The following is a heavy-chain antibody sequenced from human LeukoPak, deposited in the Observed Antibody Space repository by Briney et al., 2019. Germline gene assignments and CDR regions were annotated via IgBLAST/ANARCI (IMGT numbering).Heavy chain of an antibody. CDR2: INHSGST. CDR3: ARELMGLGNWFDP. CDR1: GGSFSGYY. Sequence: SETLSLTCAVYGGSFSGYYWSWIRQPPGKGLEWIGEINHSGSTNYNPSLKSRVTISVDTSKNQFSLKLSSVTAADTAVYYCARELMGLGNWFDPWGQGTLVTVSS. D-gene: IGHD3-10*01. J-gene: IGHJ5*02. V-gene: IGHV4-34*01.